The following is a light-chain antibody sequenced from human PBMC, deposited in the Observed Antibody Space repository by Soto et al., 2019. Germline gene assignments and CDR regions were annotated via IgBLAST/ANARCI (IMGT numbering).Light chain of an antibody. Sequence: DIQMTQSPSSLSASLGDRVTITCQASQDISNYLNWYQQKPGKAPKLLIYDASNLETGVPSRFSGSGSGTDFTFTISSLQPEDIATDDCQQYDNLITFGQGTRLEIK. CDR1: QDISNY. J-gene: IGKJ5*01. CDR3: QQYDNLIT. V-gene: IGKV1-33*01. CDR2: DAS.